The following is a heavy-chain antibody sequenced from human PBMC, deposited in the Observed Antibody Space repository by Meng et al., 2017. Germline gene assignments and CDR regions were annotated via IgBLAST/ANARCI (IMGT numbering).Heavy chain of an antibody. CDR2: IYYSGST. Sequence: RLLQESAPGLVKPSVTRSLTCTVSGGSSSSSSYYWGWIRQPPGKGLEWIGSIYYSGSTYYNPSLKSRVTISVDTSKNQFSLKLSSVTAADTAVYYCARDGIAAAGTGRSYFQHWGQGTLVTVSS. V-gene: IGHV4-39*07. CDR1: GGSSSSSSYY. D-gene: IGHD6-13*01. CDR3: ARDGIAAAGTGRSYFQH. J-gene: IGHJ1*01.